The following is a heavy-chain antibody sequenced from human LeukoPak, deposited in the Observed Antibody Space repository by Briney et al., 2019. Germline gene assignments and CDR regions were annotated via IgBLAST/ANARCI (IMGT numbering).Heavy chain of an antibody. Sequence: GGSLRLSCAASGFTFSSYGMHWVRQAPGKGLEWVAVISYDGSNKYYADSVKGRFTISRDNSKNTLYLQMNSLRAEDTAVYYCAKETAAYYMDVWGKGTTVTVSS. V-gene: IGHV3-30*18. CDR2: ISYDGSNK. CDR3: AKETAAYYMDV. CDR1: GFTFSSYG. J-gene: IGHJ6*03.